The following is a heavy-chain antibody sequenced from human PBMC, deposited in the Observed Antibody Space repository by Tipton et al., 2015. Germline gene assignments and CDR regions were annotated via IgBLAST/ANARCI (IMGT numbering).Heavy chain of an antibody. CDR1: GFTFSSYG. V-gene: IGHV3-33*01. Sequence: SLRLSCAASGFTFSSYGMHWVRQAPGKGLEWVAIIWYDGRNEYYADSVKGRFTISRDNSKNTLYLQMNSLRAEDTSVYYCARDYSSGSRNYNYYGMDVWGQGTTVTVSS. J-gene: IGHJ6*02. CDR2: IWYDGRNE. D-gene: IGHD6-19*01. CDR3: ARDYSSGSRNYNYYGMDV.